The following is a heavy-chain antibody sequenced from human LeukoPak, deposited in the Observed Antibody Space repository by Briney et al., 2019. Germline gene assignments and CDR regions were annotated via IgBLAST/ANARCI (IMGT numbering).Heavy chain of an antibody. CDR3: ARDAAERVLMVRGVIIYYYMDV. V-gene: IGHV3-33*01. CDR2: IWYDGSNE. CDR1: GFTFSSYA. J-gene: IGHJ6*03. D-gene: IGHD3-10*01. Sequence: GRSLRLSCAASGFTFSSYAMHWVRQAPGKGLEWVAVIWYDGSNENYGDSVKGRFTISRDNSKNTLYLQMNSLRAEDTAVYYCARDAAERVLMVRGVIIYYYMDVWGKGTTVTVSS.